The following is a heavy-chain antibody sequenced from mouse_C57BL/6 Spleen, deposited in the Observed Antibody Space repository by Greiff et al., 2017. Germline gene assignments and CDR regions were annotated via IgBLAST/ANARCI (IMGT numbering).Heavy chain of an antibody. J-gene: IGHJ2*01. CDR1: GYTFTSYW. D-gene: IGHD2-4*01. V-gene: IGHV1-72*01. CDR2: IAPNSGGT. Sequence: QVHVKQPGAELVKPGASVKLSCKASGYTFTSYWMHWVKQRPGRGLEWIGRIAPNSGGTKYNEKFKSKATLTVDKPSSTAYMQLSSLTSEDSAVYYCARSGGLRDYFDYWGQGTTLTVSS. CDR3: ARSGGLRDYFDY.